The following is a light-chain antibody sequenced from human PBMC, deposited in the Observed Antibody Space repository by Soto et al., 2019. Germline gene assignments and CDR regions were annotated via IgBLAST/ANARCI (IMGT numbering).Light chain of an antibody. V-gene: IGKV4-1*01. CDR3: QQDYTTPYT. J-gene: IGKJ2*01. CDR2: WAS. Sequence: DIVMTQSPDSLAVSLGARATVNCKSSHHVLYSSNNKNYLAWYQQRPGQPPKLLIYWASTRESGVPDRCRGSGSGPDFTLTISSLQAQDVAGYYCQQDYTTPYTFGQGTKVEIK. CDR1: HHVLYSSNNKNY.